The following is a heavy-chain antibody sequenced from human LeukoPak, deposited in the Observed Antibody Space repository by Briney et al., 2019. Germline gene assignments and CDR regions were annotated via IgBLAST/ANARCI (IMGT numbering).Heavy chain of an antibody. J-gene: IGHJ4*02. CDR2: ISSNGGST. V-gene: IGHV3-64D*06. CDR3: ARDFWDIVVVPAATQIDY. Sequence: PGGSLRLSCSASGFTFSRYAMHWVRQAPGKGLEYVSAISSNGGSTYYADSVKGRFTISRDNSKNTLYLQMSSLRAEDTAVYYCARDFWDIVVVPAATQIDYWGQGTLVTVSS. CDR1: GFTFSRYA. D-gene: IGHD2-2*01.